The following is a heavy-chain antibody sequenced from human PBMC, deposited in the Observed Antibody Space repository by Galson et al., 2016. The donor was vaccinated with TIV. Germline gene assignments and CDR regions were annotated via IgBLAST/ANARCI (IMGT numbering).Heavy chain of an antibody. CDR1: GYTFRDYA. Sequence: SVKVSCKASGYTFRDYALHWVRQAPGQRPEWLGWINAGNGNAKLSQRFQDRVTITRVRSASTAYLTLTRLRSENTAVYFCASLNSTWNYLDAFDTWGQGTAVTVSS. J-gene: IGHJ3*02. D-gene: IGHD1-7*01. V-gene: IGHV1-3*01. CDR3: ASLNSTWNYLDAFDT. CDR2: INAGNGNA.